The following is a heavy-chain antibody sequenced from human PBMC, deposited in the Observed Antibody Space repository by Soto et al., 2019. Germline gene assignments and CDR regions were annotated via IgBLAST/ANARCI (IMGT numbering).Heavy chain of an antibody. CDR1: GFTFSTYA. J-gene: IGHJ5*02. Sequence: PGGSLRLSCAASGFTFSTYAMSWVRQAPGKGLEWVSAIGGSAESAYYADSVKGRFTISRGNSKNTLYLQMNSLRAEDTAVYYCAKVPAAGTNWFDPWGQGTLVTVSS. D-gene: IGHD6-13*01. CDR2: IGGSAESA. CDR3: AKVPAAGTNWFDP. V-gene: IGHV3-23*01.